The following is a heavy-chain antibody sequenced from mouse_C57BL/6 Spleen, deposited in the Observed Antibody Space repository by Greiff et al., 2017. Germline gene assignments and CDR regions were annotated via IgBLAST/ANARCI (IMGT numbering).Heavy chain of an antibody. CDR2: IHPNSGST. CDR1: GYTFTSYW. D-gene: IGHD2-5*01. CDR3: ARMGKNYYSNYDWYFDV. J-gene: IGHJ1*03. V-gene: IGHV1-64*01. Sequence: QVQLQQPGAELVKPGASVKLSCKASGYTFTSYWMHWVKQRPGQGLEWIGMIHPNSGSTNYNEKFKSKATLTVDKSSSTAYMQLSSLTSEDSAVYYCARMGKNYYSNYDWYFDVWGTGTTVTVSS.